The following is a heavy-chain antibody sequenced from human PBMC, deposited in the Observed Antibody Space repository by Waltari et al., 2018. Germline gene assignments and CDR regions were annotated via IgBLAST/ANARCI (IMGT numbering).Heavy chain of an antibody. D-gene: IGHD5-18*01. CDR3: ARDLXGYSYPSGSFDI. Sequence: QVQLQESGPGLVKPSXXLSLTCRVSVGSINNYHWSWIRQSAGRGLEWIGRFNTRGNTNYNPSLESRVTMSVDTSKNQFSLKLTSVTAADTAVYYCARDLXGYSYPSGSFDIWSPGTMVTVSS. CDR2: FNTRGNT. V-gene: IGHV4-4*07. J-gene: IGHJ3*02. CDR1: VGSINNYH.